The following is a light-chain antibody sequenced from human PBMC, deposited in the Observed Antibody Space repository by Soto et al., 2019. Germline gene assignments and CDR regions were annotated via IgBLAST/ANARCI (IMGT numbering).Light chain of an antibody. Sequence: EIVMTQSPATLSVSPGERATLSCRASQSVSSDLAWYQQKPAQATRLLIYGASTRATGIPARFSGSGSGTEFTLTISSLQSEDFAVYYCQQDNNWPRTFGQGTKVEIK. J-gene: IGKJ1*01. V-gene: IGKV3-15*01. CDR1: QSVSSD. CDR2: GAS. CDR3: QQDNNWPRT.